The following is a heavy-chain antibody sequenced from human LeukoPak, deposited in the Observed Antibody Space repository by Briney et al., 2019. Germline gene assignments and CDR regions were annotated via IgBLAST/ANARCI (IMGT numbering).Heavy chain of an antibody. CDR3: AKDIGGDYYDSSGACDY. Sequence: GGSLRLSCAASGFTFDDYAMHWVRQAPGKGLEWVSGISWNSGSIGYADSVKGRFTISRDNAKNSLYLQMNSLRAEDTALYYCAKDIGGDYYDSSGACDYWGQGTLVTVSS. D-gene: IGHD3-22*01. CDR2: ISWNSGSI. J-gene: IGHJ4*02. CDR1: GFTFDDYA. V-gene: IGHV3-9*01.